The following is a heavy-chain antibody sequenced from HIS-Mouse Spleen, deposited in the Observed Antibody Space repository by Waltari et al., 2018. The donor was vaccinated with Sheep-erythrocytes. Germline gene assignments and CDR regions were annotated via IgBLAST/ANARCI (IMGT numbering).Heavy chain of an antibody. D-gene: IGHD3-9*01. CDR1: GYTFTGYY. Sequence: QVQLVQSGAEVKKPGASVKVSCKASGYTFTGYYMHWVRQAPGQGLEWMEWINPNRGGTNYAQKVKGRVTMTRDTSISTAYMELSRLRSDDTAVYYCARGLGPGGYFDLWGRGTLVTVSS. V-gene: IGHV1-2*02. CDR3: ARGLGPGGYFDL. CDR2: INPNRGGT. J-gene: IGHJ2*01.